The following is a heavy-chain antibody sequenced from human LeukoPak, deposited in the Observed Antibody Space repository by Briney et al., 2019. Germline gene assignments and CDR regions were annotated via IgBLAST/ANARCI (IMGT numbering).Heavy chain of an antibody. J-gene: IGHJ4*02. V-gene: IGHV4-30-2*01. CDR3: ASEYSSSSGLDY. CDR2: IYHSGST. D-gene: IGHD6-6*01. CDR1: GGSISSGGYS. Sequence: PSETLSLTCAVSGGSISSGGYSWSWIRQPPGKGLEWIGYIYHSGSTYYNPSLKSRVTISVDRSKNQFSLKLSSVTAADTAVYYCASEYSSSSGLDYWGQGTLVTVSS.